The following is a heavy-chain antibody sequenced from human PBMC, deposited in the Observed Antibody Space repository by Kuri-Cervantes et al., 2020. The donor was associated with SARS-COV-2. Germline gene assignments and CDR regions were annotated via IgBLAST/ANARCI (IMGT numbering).Heavy chain of an antibody. Sequence: SETLSLTCTVSGGSISSSSYYWGWIRQPPGKGLEWIGSIYYSGSTFYHPSLKSRVTISSDTSRNQFSLRLTSVTAADTAVYFCARGLGYSYGRRSPRGDFWGQGILVTVSS. V-gene: IGHV4-39*07. CDR3: ARGLGYSYGRRSPRGDF. CDR2: IYYSGST. CDR1: GGSISSSSYY. J-gene: IGHJ4*02. D-gene: IGHD5-18*01.